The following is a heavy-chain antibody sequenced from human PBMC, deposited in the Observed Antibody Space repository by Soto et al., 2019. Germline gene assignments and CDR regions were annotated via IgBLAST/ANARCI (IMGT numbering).Heavy chain of an antibody. V-gene: IGHV3-15*07. J-gene: IGHJ3*02. CDR1: GFTFSNAW. Sequence: GGSLRLSCAASGFTFSNAWMNWVRQAPGKGLEWVGRIKSKTDGGTTDYAAPVKGRFTISRDDSKNTLYLQMNSLKTEDTAVYYCTTDSHNFGPPELTWGSEIIDSSGHDAFDIWGQGTMVTVSS. CDR3: TTDSHNFGPPELTWGSEIIDSSGHDAFDI. CDR2: IKSKTDGGTT. D-gene: IGHD3-22*01.